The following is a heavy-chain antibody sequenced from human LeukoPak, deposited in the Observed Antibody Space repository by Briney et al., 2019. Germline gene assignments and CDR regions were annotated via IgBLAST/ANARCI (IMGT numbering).Heavy chain of an antibody. J-gene: IGHJ3*01. V-gene: IGHV3-23*01. CDR3: AKDPYSSGWYISAFDV. D-gene: IGHD6-19*01. CDR1: GFTFSSYA. CDR2: ISGSGGST. Sequence: GGSLRLSCAASGFTFSSYAMSWVRQAPGKGLEWVSAISGSGGSTYYADSVKGRFTISRDNSKNTLYLQMNSLRAEDTAVYYCAKDPYSSGWYISAFDVWGQGTMVTVSS.